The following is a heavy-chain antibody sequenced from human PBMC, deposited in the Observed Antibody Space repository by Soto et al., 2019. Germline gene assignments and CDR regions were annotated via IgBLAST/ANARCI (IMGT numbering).Heavy chain of an antibody. CDR3: ARALRTACSGGSCYSGQGFWFDP. CDR1: GFTVSSNY. J-gene: IGHJ5*02. CDR2: IYSGGST. D-gene: IGHD2-15*01. V-gene: IGHV3-53*04. Sequence: GGSLRLSCAASGFTVSSNYMSWVRQAPGKGLEWVSVIYSGGSTYYADSVKGRFTISRHNSKNTLYLQMNSLRAEDTAVYYCARALRTACSGGSCYSGQGFWFDPWGQGTLVTVSS.